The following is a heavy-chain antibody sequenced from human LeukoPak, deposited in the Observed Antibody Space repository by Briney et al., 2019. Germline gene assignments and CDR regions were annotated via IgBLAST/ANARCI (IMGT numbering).Heavy chain of an antibody. Sequence: SVKVSCKASGDTFSSYAISWVRQAPGQGLEWMGGIIPIFGTANYAQKFQGRVTITADKSTSTAYMELSSLRSEDTAVYYCARGILWFGEDYYGMDVWGKGTTVTVSS. CDR3: ARGILWFGEDYYGMDV. CDR2: IIPIFGTA. J-gene: IGHJ6*04. CDR1: GDTFSSYA. V-gene: IGHV1-69*06. D-gene: IGHD3-10*01.